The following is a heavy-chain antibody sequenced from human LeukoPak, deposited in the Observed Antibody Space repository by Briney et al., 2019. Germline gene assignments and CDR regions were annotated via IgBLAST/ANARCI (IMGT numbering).Heavy chain of an antibody. Sequence: PGGSLRLSCAASGFTFSSYGMHWVRQAPGKGLEWVAFIRYDVSNDVSNEYYADSVKGRFTISRDNSKNTLFLQMNSLRTEDMAVYYCARRSRPKDNCTNGVCSGARPHWDYYYYMDVWGKGTTVTVSS. J-gene: IGHJ6*03. CDR2: IRYDVSNDVSNE. D-gene: IGHD2-8*01. CDR3: ARRSRPKDNCTNGVCSGARPHWDYYYYMDV. V-gene: IGHV3-30*02. CDR1: GFTFSSYG.